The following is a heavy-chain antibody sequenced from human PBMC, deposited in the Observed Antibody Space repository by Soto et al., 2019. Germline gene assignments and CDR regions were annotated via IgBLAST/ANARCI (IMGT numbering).Heavy chain of an antibody. D-gene: IGHD6-19*01. CDR3: ARRTAVAGTRWFDP. V-gene: IGHV4-34*01. J-gene: IGHJ5*02. CDR1: GGSFSGYY. Sequence: SETLSLTCAVYGGSFSGYYWSWIRQPPGKGLEWIGEINHSGSTNYNPSLKSRVTISVDTSKNQFSLKLNSVTAADTAVYYCARRTAVAGTRWFDPWGQGTLVTVSS. CDR2: INHSGST.